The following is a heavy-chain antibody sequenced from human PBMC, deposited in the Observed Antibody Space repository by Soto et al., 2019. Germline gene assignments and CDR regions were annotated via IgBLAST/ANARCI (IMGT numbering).Heavy chain of an antibody. D-gene: IGHD3-10*01. Sequence: ASVKVSCKASGYTFTGYYMHWVRQAPGQRLEWMGWINANNGNTKYAQKFQGRVTITRDTSASTAYMELSSLRSEDTAVYYCARSFYGSGLDAFDIWGQGTMVTVSS. CDR3: ARSFYGSGLDAFDI. J-gene: IGHJ3*02. V-gene: IGHV1-3*01. CDR2: INANNGNT. CDR1: GYTFTGYY.